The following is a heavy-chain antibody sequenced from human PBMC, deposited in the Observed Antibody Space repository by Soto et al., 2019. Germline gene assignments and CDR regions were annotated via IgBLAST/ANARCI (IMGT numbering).Heavy chain of an antibody. D-gene: IGHD5-18*01. CDR3: AKSGYSYSYFDH. J-gene: IGHJ4*02. CDR2: ISYDGSNK. Sequence: HPGGSLRLSCAASGFTFSNYGIHWVRQAPGKGLEWVAVISYDGSNKKYAESVEGRFTISRDNSKNTVYLQMDSLTAEDTAVYYCAKSGYSYSYFDHWGQGTLLTVSS. V-gene: IGHV3-30*18. CDR1: GFTFSNYG.